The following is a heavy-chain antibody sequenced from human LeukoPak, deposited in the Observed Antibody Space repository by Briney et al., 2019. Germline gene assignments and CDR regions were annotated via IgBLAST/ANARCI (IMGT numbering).Heavy chain of an antibody. D-gene: IGHD1-7*01. CDR1: GGSISSYY. CDR2: IYYSGST. J-gene: IGHJ4*02. Sequence: SETLSLTCTVSGGSISSYYWSWIRQPPGKGLEWIGYIYYSGSTYYNPSLKSRVTISLDTSKNQFSLKLTSVTAADTVVYYCARDSGYNWNYVFDYWGQGTLVTVSS. V-gene: IGHV4-59*12. CDR3: ARDSGYNWNYVFDY.